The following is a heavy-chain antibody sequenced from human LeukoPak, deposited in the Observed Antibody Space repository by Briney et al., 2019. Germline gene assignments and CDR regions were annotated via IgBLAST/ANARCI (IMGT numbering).Heavy chain of an antibody. CDR1: GFTFSIYS. CDR2: ISSSSSYI. J-gene: IGHJ3*02. V-gene: IGHV3-21*01. Sequence: GGSLRLSCAASGFTFSIYSMNWVRQAPGKGLEWVSSISSSSSYIYYADSVKGRFTISRDNAKNSLYLQMNSLRVEDTAVYYCARGGGDYHDAFDIWGQGTMVTVSS. D-gene: IGHD2-21*02. CDR3: ARGGGDYHDAFDI.